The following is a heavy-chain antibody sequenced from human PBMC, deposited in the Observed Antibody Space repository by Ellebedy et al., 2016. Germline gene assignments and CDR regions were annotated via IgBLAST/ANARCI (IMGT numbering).Heavy chain of an antibody. J-gene: IGHJ4*02. D-gene: IGHD1-26*01. V-gene: IGHV3-48*02. CDR1: GVTFSNAW. CDR2: ISSSTTTI. Sequence: GGSLRLSCAASGVTFSNAWMNWVRQAPGKGLECVSYISSSTTTIYYADSVKGRFTISRDNAKNSLYLQLNSLTDEDTAVYYCATGYSGTYYEGRGYWGQGTLVTVSS. CDR3: ATGYSGTYYEGRGY.